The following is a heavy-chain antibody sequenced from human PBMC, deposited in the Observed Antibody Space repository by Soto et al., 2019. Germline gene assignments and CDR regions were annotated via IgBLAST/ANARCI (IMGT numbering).Heavy chain of an antibody. Sequence: GGSLRLSCAASGFTVSSNYMSWVRQAPGKGPEWVSVIYSCGSTYYADSVKGRFTISRDNSKNTLYLQMNSLRAEDTAVYYCARTDYDYIWGSFYYFDYWGQGTLVTVSS. CDR2: IYSCGST. CDR3: ARTDYDYIWGSFYYFDY. D-gene: IGHD3-16*01. CDR1: GFTVSSNY. J-gene: IGHJ4*02. V-gene: IGHV3-66*03.